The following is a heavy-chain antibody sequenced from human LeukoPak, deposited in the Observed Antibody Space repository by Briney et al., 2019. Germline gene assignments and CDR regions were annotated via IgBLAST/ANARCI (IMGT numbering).Heavy chain of an antibody. CDR2: INHSGST. V-gene: IGHV4-34*01. CDR3: ARGRYCSSTSCPWNYFDY. CDR1: GGSFSGYY. J-gene: IGHJ4*02. Sequence: PSETLSLTCAVYGGSFSGYYWSWIRQPPGKGLEWIGEINHSGSTNYNPSLKSRVTISVDTSKNQFSLKLSSVTAADTAVYYCARGRYCSSTSCPWNYFDYWGQGTLVTVS. D-gene: IGHD2-2*01.